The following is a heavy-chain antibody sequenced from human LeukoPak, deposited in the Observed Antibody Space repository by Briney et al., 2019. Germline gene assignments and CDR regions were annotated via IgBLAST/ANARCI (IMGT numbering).Heavy chain of an antibody. CDR3: ASPYAGRPYYYYAMDV. Sequence: SVEVSCKASGGTFSSYAISWVRQAPGQGLEWMGGIIPMFGTAKYAQKFQGRVTITADESTSTAYMELSSLRSEDTAVYYCASPYAGRPYYYYAMDVWGKGTTVTVSS. J-gene: IGHJ6*04. CDR2: IIPMFGTA. CDR1: GGTFSSYA. V-gene: IGHV1-69*13. D-gene: IGHD3-10*01.